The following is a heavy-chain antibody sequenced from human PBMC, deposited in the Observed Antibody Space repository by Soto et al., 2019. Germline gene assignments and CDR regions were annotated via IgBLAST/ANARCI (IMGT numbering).Heavy chain of an antibody. CDR1: GGTFSSYA. CDR3: ARDGYCSSTSCYKCRGP. Sequence: SVKVSCKASGGTFSSYAISWVRQAPGQGLEWMGGIIPIFGTANYAQKFQGRVTITADESTSTAYMELSSLRSEDTAVYYCARDGYCSSTSCYKCRGPWGQGTLVTVSS. J-gene: IGHJ5*02. CDR2: IIPIFGTA. V-gene: IGHV1-69*13. D-gene: IGHD2-2*03.